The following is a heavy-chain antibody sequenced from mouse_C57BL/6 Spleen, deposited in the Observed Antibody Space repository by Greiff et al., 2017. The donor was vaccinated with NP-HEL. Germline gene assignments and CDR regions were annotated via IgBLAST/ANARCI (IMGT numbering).Heavy chain of an antibody. J-gene: IGHJ3*01. Sequence: EVQRVESGGDLVKPGGSLKLSCAASGFTFSSYGMSWVRQTPDKRLEWVATISSGGSYTYYPASVKGRFTISRDNAKNTLYLQMSSLKSEDTAMYYCARPDYDGYPFAYWGQGTLVTVSA. D-gene: IGHD2-3*01. V-gene: IGHV5-6*01. CDR1: GFTFSSYG. CDR2: ISSGGSYT. CDR3: ARPDYDGYPFAY.